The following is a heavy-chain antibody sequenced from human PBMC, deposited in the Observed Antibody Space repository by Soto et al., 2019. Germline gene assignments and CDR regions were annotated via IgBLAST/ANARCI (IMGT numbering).Heavy chain of an antibody. J-gene: IGHJ6*02. D-gene: IGHD3-3*01. CDR2: ISGSDGTT. Sequence: SGGSLRLSCAASGFTFGTYTMTWVCQAPGKGLEWVSSISGSDGTTYYADSVKGRFSISRDKSKNTLYLQMNSLRAEDTAIYYCAKLDFWNSYYGLDVWGQGTTVTVSS. V-gene: IGHV3-23*01. CDR3: AKLDFWNSYYGLDV. CDR1: GFTFGTYT.